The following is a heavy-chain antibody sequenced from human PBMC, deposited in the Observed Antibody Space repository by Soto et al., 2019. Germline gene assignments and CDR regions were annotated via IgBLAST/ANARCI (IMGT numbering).Heavy chain of an antibody. CDR2: ISAYNGNT. CDR3: ARDLYSGSYHTGY. D-gene: IGHD1-26*01. CDR1: GYTFTSYG. Sequence: ASVKVSCKASGYTFTSYGISWVRQAPGQGLEWMGWISAYNGNTNYAQKLQGRVTMTTDTPTSTAYMELRSLRSGDTAVYYCARDLYSGSYHTGYWGQGTLVTVSS. J-gene: IGHJ4*02. V-gene: IGHV1-18*04.